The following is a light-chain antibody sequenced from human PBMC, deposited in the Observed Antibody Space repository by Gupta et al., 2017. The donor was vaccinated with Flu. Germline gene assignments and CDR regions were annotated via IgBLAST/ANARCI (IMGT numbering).Light chain of an antibody. CDR3: QQYDSYSLT. Sequence: DIQMTQSPSTLSAYVGDRVTITCRASQSLSSWLAWYQQKPGKAPNLLIYKASNLESGVPSRFSGSGSGTELTITISSLQPDEFASYYCQQYDSYSLTFGGGTKVEI. CDR1: QSLSSW. J-gene: IGKJ4*01. V-gene: IGKV1-5*03. CDR2: KAS.